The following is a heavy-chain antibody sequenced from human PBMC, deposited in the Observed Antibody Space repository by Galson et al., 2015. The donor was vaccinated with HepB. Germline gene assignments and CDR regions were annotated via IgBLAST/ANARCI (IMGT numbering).Heavy chain of an antibody. CDR2: IIPLFGTA. V-gene: IGHV1-69*13. D-gene: IGHD3-16*01. J-gene: IGHJ4*02. CDR1: GDTFSNYG. CDR3: AREAGILGRVWAY. Sequence: SVKVSCKASGDTFSNYGINWVRQAPGQGLEWMGGIIPLFGTASYAQKFQGRVTMTADESTSTAYMELSSLTSEDTALYYCAREAGILGRVWAYWGQGTLVTVSS.